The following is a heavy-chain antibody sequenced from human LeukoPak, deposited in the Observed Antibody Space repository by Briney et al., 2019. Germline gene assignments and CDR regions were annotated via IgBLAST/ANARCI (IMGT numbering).Heavy chain of an antibody. J-gene: IGHJ5*02. CDR1: GGSISSYY. Sequence: SETLSLTCTVSGGSISSYYWSWIRQPAGKGLEWIGRIYTSGSTNYNPSLKSRVTMSVDTSKNQFSLKLSSVTAADTAVYYCARGSIAARYNWFDPWGQGTLVTVSS. V-gene: IGHV4-4*07. D-gene: IGHD6-6*01. CDR2: IYTSGST. CDR3: ARGSIAARYNWFDP.